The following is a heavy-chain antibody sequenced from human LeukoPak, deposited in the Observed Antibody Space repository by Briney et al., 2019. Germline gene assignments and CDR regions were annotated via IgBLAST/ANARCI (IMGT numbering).Heavy chain of an antibody. CDR1: GSTVSSNY. CDR2: IYSGGST. CDR3: ARDQGVGGYDF. D-gene: IGHD5-12*01. V-gene: IGHV3-53*01. Sequence: PAGSLRLSCAASGSTVSSNYMSWLRQAPGKGLEWVSVIYSGGSTYYADSVKGRFTISRDNSKNTLYLQMNSLRAEDTAVYYCARDQGVGGYDFGGQGTLVTVSS. J-gene: IGHJ4*02.